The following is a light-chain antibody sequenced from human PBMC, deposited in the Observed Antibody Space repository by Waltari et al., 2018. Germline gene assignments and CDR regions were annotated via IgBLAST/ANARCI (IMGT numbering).Light chain of an antibody. CDR1: PTINSN. Sequence: EIVLTQSPATLSVSPGERATLSCRASPTINSNLAWYQQQPGQAPRLLIYGASTRAIGIPARFSGSGSGTEFTLTITSLQSEDFAVYFCQQYHKWPPYTFGQGTKLDI. CDR2: GAS. V-gene: IGKV3-15*01. CDR3: QQYHKWPPYT. J-gene: IGKJ2*01.